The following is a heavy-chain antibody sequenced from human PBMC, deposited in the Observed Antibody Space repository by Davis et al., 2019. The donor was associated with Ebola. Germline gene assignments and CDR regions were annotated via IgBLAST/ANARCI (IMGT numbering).Heavy chain of an antibody. J-gene: IGHJ6*02. D-gene: IGHD1-1*01. Sequence: SVKVSCKASGFAFTSSAMQWVRQARGQRLEWIGWIVVGSGNTNYAQKFQERVTITRDMSTSTAYMELSSLRSEDTAVYYCAAETMRLAYYGMDVWGQGTTVTVSS. V-gene: IGHV1-58*02. CDR1: GFAFTSSA. CDR2: IVVGSGNT. CDR3: AAETMRLAYYGMDV.